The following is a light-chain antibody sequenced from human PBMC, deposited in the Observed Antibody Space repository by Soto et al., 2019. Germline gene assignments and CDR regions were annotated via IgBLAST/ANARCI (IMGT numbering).Light chain of an antibody. Sequence: EIVLTQSPGTLSLSPGASAPLSGRASQSVSSYYLAWYQQKPGQAPRLLIYAASSRATGIPDRFSGGGSGTDFTLTISRLEPEDFAVYYCKKCGSSPWTVGQGTKVDIK. CDR1: QSVSSYY. J-gene: IGKJ1*01. CDR3: KKCGSSPWT. V-gene: IGKV3-20*01. CDR2: AAS.